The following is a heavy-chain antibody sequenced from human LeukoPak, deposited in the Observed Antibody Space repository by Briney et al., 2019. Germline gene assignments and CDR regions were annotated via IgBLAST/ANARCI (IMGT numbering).Heavy chain of an antibody. CDR2: IYHSGST. D-gene: IGHD3-9*01. V-gene: IGHV4-59*12. J-gene: IGHJ4*02. CDR1: GGSISSYY. Sequence: SETLSLTCTVSGGSISSYYWSWIRQPPGKGLEWIGYIYHSGSTYYNPSLKSRVTISVDRSKNQFSLKLSSVTAADTAVYYCARAYYDILTGYYMSYYFDYWGQGTLVTVSS. CDR3: ARAYYDILTGYYMSYYFDY.